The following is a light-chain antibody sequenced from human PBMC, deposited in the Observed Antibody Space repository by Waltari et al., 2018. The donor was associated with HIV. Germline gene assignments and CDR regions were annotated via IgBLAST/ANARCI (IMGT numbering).Light chain of an antibody. J-gene: IGLJ1*01. CDR3: QSYDASLGGYV. CDR1: IANIGTGYD. V-gene: IGLV1-40*01. CDR2: CHT. Sequence: SVLTQPPSVSGAPGQRVTISCTGTIANIGTGYDVHWYQQLPGTAPKLLIMCHTNRPSGGPDRFSGSTSATSASLATTACQAEDEADYYCQSYDASLGGYVFGTGTAVTVL.